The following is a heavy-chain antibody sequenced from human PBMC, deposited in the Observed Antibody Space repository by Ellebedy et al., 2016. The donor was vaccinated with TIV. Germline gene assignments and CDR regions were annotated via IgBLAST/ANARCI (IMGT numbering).Heavy chain of an antibody. CDR1: GGSISSYY. CDR2: IYTSGST. D-gene: IGHD3-10*01. V-gene: IGHV4-4*07. J-gene: IGHJ6*02. Sequence: MPSETLSLTCTVSGGSISSYYWSWIRQPAGKGLEWIGRIYTSGSTNYNPSLKSRVTMSVDTSNNRFSLKLTSVTAADTAVYYCARDRGILRTYYYYGMDVWGQGTTVTVSS. CDR3: ARDRGILRTYYYYGMDV.